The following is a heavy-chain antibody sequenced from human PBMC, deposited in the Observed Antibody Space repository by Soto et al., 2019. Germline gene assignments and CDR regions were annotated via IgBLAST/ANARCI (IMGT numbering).Heavy chain of an antibody. V-gene: IGHV3-9*01. D-gene: IGHD6-13*01. Sequence: EVQLVESGGGLVQPGRSLRLSCAASGFTFDDYAMHWVRQAPGKGLEWVSGISWNGGSIGYADSVKGRFTISRDNAKNSLYLQMNSLRAEDTALYYCAKGRGYSSSWYLVYYYGMDVWGQGTTVTVSS. CDR2: ISWNGGSI. J-gene: IGHJ6*02. CDR1: GFTFDDYA. CDR3: AKGRGYSSSWYLVYYYGMDV.